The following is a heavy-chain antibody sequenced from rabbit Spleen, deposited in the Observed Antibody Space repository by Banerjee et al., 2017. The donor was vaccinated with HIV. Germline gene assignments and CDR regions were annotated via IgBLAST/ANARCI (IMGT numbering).Heavy chain of an antibody. CDR1: GFDFSSYG. J-gene: IGHJ6*01. CDR3: ARDTGSSFSSYGMDL. V-gene: IGHV1S47*01. CDR2: IDPIFGST. Sequence: QEQLVESGGGLVQPGGSLKLSCKASGFDFSSYGVSWVRQAPGKGLEWIGYIDPIFGSTYYASWVNGRFTVSRHNAQNTVFLQMTSLTAADTATYFCARDTGSSFSSYGMDLWGPGTLVTVS. D-gene: IGHD8-1*01.